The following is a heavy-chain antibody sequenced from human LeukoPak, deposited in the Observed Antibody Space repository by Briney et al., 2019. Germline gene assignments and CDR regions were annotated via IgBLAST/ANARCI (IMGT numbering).Heavy chain of an antibody. Sequence: GGSLRLSCAASGFTFSINTMTWVRQAPGKGLEGISYISSSSSTIYYADSVKGRFTISRDNAKNSLYLQMNSPRAEDTAVYYCARPWDYWGQGTLVTVSS. CDR3: ARPWDY. CDR2: ISSSSSTI. J-gene: IGHJ4*02. CDR1: GFTFSINT. V-gene: IGHV3-48*04.